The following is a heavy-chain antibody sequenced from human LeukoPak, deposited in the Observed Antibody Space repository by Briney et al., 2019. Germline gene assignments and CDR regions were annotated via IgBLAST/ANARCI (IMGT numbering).Heavy chain of an antibody. D-gene: IGHD2-21*02. CDR3: AKVTAYYYYGMDV. Sequence: GGSLRLSCAASGFTFSDYYMSWIRQAPGKGLEWVSYISSSGSTIYYADSVKGRFTISRDNAKNSLYLQMNSLRAEDTALYYCAKVTAYYYYGMDVWGQGTTVTVSS. J-gene: IGHJ6*02. V-gene: IGHV3-11*01. CDR1: GFTFSDYY. CDR2: ISSSGSTI.